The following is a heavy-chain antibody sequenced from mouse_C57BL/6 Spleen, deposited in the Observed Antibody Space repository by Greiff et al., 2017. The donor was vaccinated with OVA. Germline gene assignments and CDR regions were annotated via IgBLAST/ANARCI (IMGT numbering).Heavy chain of an antibody. CDR1: GYTFTSYG. J-gene: IGHJ2*01. CDR2: IYPRSGNT. CDR3: ARRPFITTYYFDY. D-gene: IGHD1-1*01. V-gene: IGHV1-81*01. Sequence: VHLVESGAELARPGASVKLSCKASGYTFTSYGISWVNQRTGQGLEWIGEIYPRSGNTYYNEKFKGKATLTADKSSSTAYMELRSLTSEDSAVYFCARRPFITTYYFDYWGQGTTLTVSS.